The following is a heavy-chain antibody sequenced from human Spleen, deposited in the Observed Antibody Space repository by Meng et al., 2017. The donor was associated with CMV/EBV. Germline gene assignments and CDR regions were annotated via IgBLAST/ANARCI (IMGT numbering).Heavy chain of an antibody. CDR2: VNANSGAK. Sequence: KASGYTFTGYFMNWVRQAPGQGLGWMGWVNANSGAKDYAQKFQGRVTMTRDTSISTAYMELSRLRSDDTAVYYCARGYCSGASCYIDDWGQGTLVTVSS. CDR1: GYTFTGYF. V-gene: IGHV1-2*02. D-gene: IGHD2-2*02. J-gene: IGHJ4*02. CDR3: ARGYCSGASCYIDD.